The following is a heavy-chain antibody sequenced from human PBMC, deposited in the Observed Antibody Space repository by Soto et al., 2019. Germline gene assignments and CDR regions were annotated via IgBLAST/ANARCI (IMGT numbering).Heavy chain of an antibody. J-gene: IGHJ5*01. CDR1: GFTFSSYV. CDR2: ISGGHTT. CDR3: AKDYESKSYSGKYAIDS. D-gene: IGHD1-26*01. V-gene: IGHV3-23*01. Sequence: EVQLLESGGGLVQPGGSLRLSCAASGFTFSSYVMSWVRQAPGKGLEWVAAISGGHTTYYADSVKGRFTISIDNSKNTLYLQMNSLGAEDTDLYYCAKDYESKSYSGKYAIDSWGQATLVSVS.